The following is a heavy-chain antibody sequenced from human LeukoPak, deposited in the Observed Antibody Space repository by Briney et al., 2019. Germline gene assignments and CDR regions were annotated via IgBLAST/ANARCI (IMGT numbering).Heavy chain of an antibody. J-gene: IGHJ6*03. D-gene: IGHD3-3*01. CDR2: MYYNGGP. V-gene: IGHV4-59*01. CDR3: ASFRSTYYDFWSGYYPGNYYYYYMDV. Sequence: PSETLSLTCTVSGGSISGYSWSWIRQPPGKGLEWIGYMYYNGGPTYNPSLESRVTISVDTSKNQFSLKLSSVTAADTAVYYCASFRSTYYDFWSGYYPGNYYYYYMDVWGKGTTVTVSS. CDR1: GGSISGYS.